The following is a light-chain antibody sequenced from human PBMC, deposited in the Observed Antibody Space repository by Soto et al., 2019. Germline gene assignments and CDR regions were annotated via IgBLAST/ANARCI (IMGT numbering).Light chain of an antibody. CDR3: AAWDDSLNGQVV. Sequence: QPVLTQPPSASGTPGQRVTISCSGSSSDIGSNYVYWYQQIPGTAPKLLIYRNNQRPSGVPDRFSGSKPGTSASLAIRGLRSEDEAGYFCAAWDDSLNGQVVFGGGTKVTV. J-gene: IGLJ2*01. CDR1: SSDIGSNY. CDR2: RNN. V-gene: IGLV1-47*01.